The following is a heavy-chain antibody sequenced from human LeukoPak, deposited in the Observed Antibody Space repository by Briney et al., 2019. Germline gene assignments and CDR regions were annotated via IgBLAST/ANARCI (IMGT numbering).Heavy chain of an antibody. CDR2: ISSSSSYI. CDR3: ARDPRVGYGWYYDY. V-gene: IGHV3-21*01. J-gene: IGHJ4*02. Sequence: GGSLRLSCAASGFTFSSYAMSWVRQAPGKGLEWVSSISSSSSYIYYADSVKGRFTISRGNAKNSLYLQLSSLRVEDTAAYSCARDPRVGYGWYYDYWGQGTLVTVSS. D-gene: IGHD5-18*01. CDR1: GFTFSSYA.